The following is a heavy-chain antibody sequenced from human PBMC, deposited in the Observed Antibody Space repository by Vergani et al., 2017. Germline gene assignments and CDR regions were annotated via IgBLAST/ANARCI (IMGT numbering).Heavy chain of an antibody. D-gene: IGHD3-22*01. V-gene: IGHV4-4*09. CDR3: ARRYYDSSGYRLDP. J-gene: IGHJ5*02. CDR2: IYTSGST. Sequence: QVQLQESGPGLVKPSETLSLTCTVSGGSISSYYWSWIRQPPGKGLEWIGYIYTSGSTNYNPSLKSRVTISVDTSKNQFSLKLSSVTAADTAGYYCARRYYDSSGYRLDPWGQGTLVTVSS. CDR1: GGSISSYY.